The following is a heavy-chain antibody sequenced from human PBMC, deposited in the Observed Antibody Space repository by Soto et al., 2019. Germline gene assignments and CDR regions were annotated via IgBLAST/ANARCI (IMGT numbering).Heavy chain of an antibody. D-gene: IGHD5-12*01. J-gene: IGHJ4*02. V-gene: IGHV5-10-1*01. CDR1: GYSFAGYW. CDR3: ARQIYDSDQGPNFQYSFDS. Sequence: GESLKISCKGSGYSFAGYWITWVRQKPGKGLEWMGRIDPSDSQTYYSPSFRGHVTISVTKSITTVFLQWSSLRASDTAMYYCARQIYDSDQGPNFQYSFDSWGQGTPVTVS. CDR2: IDPSDSQT.